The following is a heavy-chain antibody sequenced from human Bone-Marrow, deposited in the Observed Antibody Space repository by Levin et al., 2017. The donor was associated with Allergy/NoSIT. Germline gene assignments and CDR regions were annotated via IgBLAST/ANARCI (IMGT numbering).Heavy chain of an antibody. CDR2: VTWNSDTV. V-gene: IGHV3-9*01. D-gene: IGHD2-15*01. CDR1: GFSFDDYD. J-gene: IGHJ6*02. CDR3: TRRGAYCSGANCRPENYNYVMDV. Sequence: GGSLRLSCAGSGFSFDDYDMHWVRQGPGKGLEWVSGVTWNSDTVDYADSVKGRFTISRDNAENSLYLQMNNLREEDTALYYCTRRGAYCSGANCRPENYNYVMDVWGQGTTVIVSS.